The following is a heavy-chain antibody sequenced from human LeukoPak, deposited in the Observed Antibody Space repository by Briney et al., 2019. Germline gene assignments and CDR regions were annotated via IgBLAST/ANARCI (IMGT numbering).Heavy chain of an antibody. CDR2: ISYDGSNI. V-gene: IGHV3-30*03. Sequence: GGSLRLSCAASGFTFSSYGMHWVRQAPGKGLEWVAVISYDGSNIYYADSVKGRFTISRDNSKNTVYLQMNSLRAEDTAVYYCAREGATTAFDYWGQGTLVTVSS. CDR3: AREGATTAFDY. J-gene: IGHJ4*02. D-gene: IGHD1-26*01. CDR1: GFTFSSYG.